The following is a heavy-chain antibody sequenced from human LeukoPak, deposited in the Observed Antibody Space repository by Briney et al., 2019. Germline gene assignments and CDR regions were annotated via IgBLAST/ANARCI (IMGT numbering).Heavy chain of an antibody. D-gene: IGHD3-10*01. V-gene: IGHV4-39*01. CDR1: DDSISSGSYY. CDR3: ARLSRGGYYFDY. J-gene: IGHJ4*02. CDR2: IFYGGST. Sequence: PSETLSLTCTVPDDSISSGSYYWGWIRQPPGKGLEWIGTIFYGGSTYYSPSLKSRVTISVDTSRNRFSLNLNSVTAADTAVYYCARLSRGGYYFDYWGQGTLVTVSS.